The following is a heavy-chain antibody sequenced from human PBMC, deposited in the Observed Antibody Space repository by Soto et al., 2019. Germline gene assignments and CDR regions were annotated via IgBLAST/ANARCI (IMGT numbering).Heavy chain of an antibody. Sequence: GGSLRLSCVVSGFDFDDYAMNWVRQAPGKGLEWVAGISWNGAYTGYADSVKGRFIISRDNAKNSLYLQMSSLRPEDTALYYCTRDIFRTITTVEFWGQGTLVTVSS. CDR1: GFDFDDYA. CDR3: TRDIFRTITTVEF. CDR2: ISWNGAYT. J-gene: IGHJ4*02. V-gene: IGHV3-9*01. D-gene: IGHD4-4*01.